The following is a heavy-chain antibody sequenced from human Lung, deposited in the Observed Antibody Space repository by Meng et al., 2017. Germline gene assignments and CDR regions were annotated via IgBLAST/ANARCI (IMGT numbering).Heavy chain of an antibody. CDR1: GYTFPDYW. CDR3: ARDEDISAAGKLFGDY. CDR2: INPKSGDT. D-gene: IGHD6-13*01. Sequence: QVRLGRSGGEGKKPGASVKVSCKASGYTFPDYWLHWVRRAPGQGLEWMGRINPKSGDTHYAQRFQGRVTMTGDTSISTAYMELSGLRSDDTAMYYCARDEDISAAGKLFGDYWGQGTLVTVSS. V-gene: IGHV1-2*06. J-gene: IGHJ4*02.